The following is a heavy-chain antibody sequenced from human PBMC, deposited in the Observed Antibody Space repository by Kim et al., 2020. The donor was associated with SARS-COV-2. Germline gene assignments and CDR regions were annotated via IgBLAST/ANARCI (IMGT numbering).Heavy chain of an antibody. CDR2: MNPNSGNT. J-gene: IGHJ2*01. V-gene: IGHV1-8*01. D-gene: IGHD3-10*01. Sequence: ASVKVSCKASGYTFTSYDINWVRQATGQGLEWMGWMNPNSGNTGYAQKFQGRVTMTRNTSISTAYMELSSLRSEDTAVYYCARGKIAFYYYGSGSYRDLHWYFDLWGRGTLVTVSS. CDR3: ARGKIAFYYYGSGSYRDLHWYFDL. CDR1: GYTFTSYD.